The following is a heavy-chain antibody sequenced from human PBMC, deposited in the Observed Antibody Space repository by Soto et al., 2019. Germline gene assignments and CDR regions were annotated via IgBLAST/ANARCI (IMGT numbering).Heavy chain of an antibody. CDR1: GDSISSNVW. J-gene: IGHJ4*02. Sequence: QVQLQESGPGLVRPSGTLSLTCAVSGDSISSNVWWSWVRQPPGKGLEWIGEIYHSGSANFNPSLKSRVTMSVDTSKIQFSLKLNSVTASDTAMYYCARDAAVPGETGRFDYWGQGTLVSVSS. V-gene: IGHV4-4*02. CDR3: ARDAAVPGETGRFDY. D-gene: IGHD6-19*01. CDR2: IYHSGSA.